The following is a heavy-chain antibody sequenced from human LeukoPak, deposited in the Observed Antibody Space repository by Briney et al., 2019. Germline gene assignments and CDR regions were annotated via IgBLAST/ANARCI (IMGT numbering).Heavy chain of an antibody. CDR2: INPSGGST. CDR3: AREGGATVTTVNDAFDI. V-gene: IGHV1-46*01. D-gene: IGHD4-17*01. Sequence: GASVKVSCKASGYTFTSYYMHWVRQAPGQGLEWMGIINPSGGSTSYAQKFQGRVTMTRDMSTSTVYMELSSLRSEDTAVYYCAREGGATVTTVNDAFDIWGQGTMVTVFS. CDR1: GYTFTSYY. J-gene: IGHJ3*02.